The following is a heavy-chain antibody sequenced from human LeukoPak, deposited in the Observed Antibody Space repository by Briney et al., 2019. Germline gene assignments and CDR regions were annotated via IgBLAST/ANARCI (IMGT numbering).Heavy chain of an antibody. J-gene: IGHJ6*02. Sequence: GGSLRLSCAASGFTFSSYGMHRVRQAPGKGLEWVAVIWYDGSNKYYADSVKGRFTISRDNSKNTLYLQMNSLRAEGTAVYYCARASSGGYYYYGMDVWGQGTTVTVSS. CDR1: GFTFSSYG. V-gene: IGHV3-33*08. CDR2: IWYDGSNK. CDR3: ARASSGGYYYYGMDV. D-gene: IGHD6-19*01.